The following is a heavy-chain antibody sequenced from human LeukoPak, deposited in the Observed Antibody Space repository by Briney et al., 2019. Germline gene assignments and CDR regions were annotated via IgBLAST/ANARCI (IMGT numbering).Heavy chain of an antibody. CDR3: ARVGYYESSDYYSRPTYYYYGMDV. V-gene: IGHV3-7*01. Sequence: GGSLRLSCAASGFTFTNDFMTWVRQAPGKGLEWVANMKVDGSDIHYVDSVKGRFTISSDNARNSLYLQMNTLRVADTAVYYCARVGYYESSDYYSRPTYYYYGMDVWGQGTTVTVSS. J-gene: IGHJ6*02. CDR2: MKVDGSDI. CDR1: GFTFTNDF. D-gene: IGHD3-22*01.